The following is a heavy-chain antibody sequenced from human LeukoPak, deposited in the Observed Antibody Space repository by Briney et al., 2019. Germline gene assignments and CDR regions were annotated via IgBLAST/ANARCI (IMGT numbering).Heavy chain of an antibody. CDR3: ARDGYGYSSSWILYYFDY. J-gene: IGHJ4*02. V-gene: IGHV3-20*04. D-gene: IGHD6-13*01. CDR2: INWNGGSP. Sequence: GGSLRLSCAASGFTFDDYGMSWVRQAPGKGLEQVSGINWNGGSPGYAAFVKGRFNISRENAKTSLYPQMNSLRAEDTALYYCARDGYGYSSSWILYYFDYWGQGTLVTVSS. CDR1: GFTFDDYG.